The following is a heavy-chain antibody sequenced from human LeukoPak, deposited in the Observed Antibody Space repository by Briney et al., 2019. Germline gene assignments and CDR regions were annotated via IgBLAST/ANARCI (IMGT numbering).Heavy chain of an antibody. Sequence: GGSLRLSCAASGFTFSTYNMAWVRQAPGKGLEWVSSITTSSDYMYYADSLRGRFTISRDNAKNSMYLQMNSLRTEDTAVYYCARVKDHRGIAVAGSDYWGQGTLVTVSS. V-gene: IGHV3-21*01. J-gene: IGHJ4*02. CDR2: ITTSSDYM. CDR1: GFTFSTYN. CDR3: ARVKDHRGIAVAGSDY. D-gene: IGHD6-13*01.